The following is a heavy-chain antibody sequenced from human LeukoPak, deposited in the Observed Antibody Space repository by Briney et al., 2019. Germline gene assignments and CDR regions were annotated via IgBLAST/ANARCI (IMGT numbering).Heavy chain of an antibody. CDR3: AKGNGKAATGNVVDY. J-gene: IGHJ4*02. Sequence: GGSLRLSCAASGFTFGSYAMSWVRQAPGKGLEWVSVISGSGGTTYYADSVKGRFTISRDNSKSTLFLQMNSLRAEDTAVYYCAKGNGKAATGNVVDYWGQGTLVTVSS. V-gene: IGHV3-23*01. CDR1: GFTFGSYA. CDR2: ISGSGGTT. D-gene: IGHD6-13*01.